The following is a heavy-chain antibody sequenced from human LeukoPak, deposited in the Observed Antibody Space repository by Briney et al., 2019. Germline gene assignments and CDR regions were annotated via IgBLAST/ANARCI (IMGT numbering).Heavy chain of an antibody. CDR3: ASARNIVVVPAAIRAFDI. CDR2: IYYSGST. D-gene: IGHD2-2*01. CDR1: GGSISSSSYY. Sequence: PSETLSLTCTVSGGSISSSSYYWGWIRQPPGKGLEWIGSIYYSGSTYYNPSLKSRVTISVDRSKNQFSLKLSSVTAADTAVYYCASARNIVVVPAAIRAFDIWGQGTMVTVSS. V-gene: IGHV4-39*07. J-gene: IGHJ3*02.